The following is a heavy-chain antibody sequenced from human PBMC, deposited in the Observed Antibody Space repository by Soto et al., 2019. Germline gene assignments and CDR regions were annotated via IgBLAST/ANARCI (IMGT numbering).Heavy chain of an antibody. Sequence: GGSLRLSCAASGFTFSNAWMSWVRQAPGKGLEWVGRIKSKTDGGTTDYAAPVKGRFTISRDDSKNTLYLQMNSLKTEDTAVYYCTTVANRITMVRGVITDYYYMDVWGKGTTVTVSS. D-gene: IGHD3-10*01. CDR2: IKSKTDGGTT. J-gene: IGHJ6*03. V-gene: IGHV3-15*01. CDR3: TTVANRITMVRGVITDYYYMDV. CDR1: GFTFSNAW.